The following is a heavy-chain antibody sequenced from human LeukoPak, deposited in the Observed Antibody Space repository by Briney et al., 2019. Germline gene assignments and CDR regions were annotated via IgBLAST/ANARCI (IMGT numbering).Heavy chain of an antibody. CDR2: VLHTGGT. CDR3: ARGPAAIHP. D-gene: IGHD2-2*01. V-gene: IGHV4-34*12. CDR1: GYSLTNHY. J-gene: IGHJ5*02. Sequence: NPSETLSLTCAVYGYSLTNHYWICIRHPPGKGLEWVGEVLHTGGTNYNPSLKSRVNISVATSKNQFFLKLTSVTAADTAVYYCARGPAAIHPWGPGTLVTVSS.